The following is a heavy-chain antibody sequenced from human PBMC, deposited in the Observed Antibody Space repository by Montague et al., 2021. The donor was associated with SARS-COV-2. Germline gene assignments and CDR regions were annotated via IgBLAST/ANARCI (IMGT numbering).Heavy chain of an antibody. Sequence: SQRLSCAASGFTFSSYAMHWVRQAPGKGLEWVAVISYDGSNKYYADSVKGRFTISRDNSKNTLYLQMNSLRAEDTAVYYCARELTYYGMDVWGQGTTVTVSS. CDR2: ISYDGSNK. CDR1: GFTFSSYA. V-gene: IGHV3-30-3*01. J-gene: IGHJ6*02. D-gene: IGHD2-21*02. CDR3: ARELTYYGMDV.